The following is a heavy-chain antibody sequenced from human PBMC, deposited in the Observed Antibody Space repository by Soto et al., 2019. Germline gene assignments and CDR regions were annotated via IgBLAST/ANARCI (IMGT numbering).Heavy chain of an antibody. CDR3: ASRSGDWGYSYGLWYYYGMDV. V-gene: IGHV1-2*02. J-gene: IGHJ6*02. Sequence: ASVKVSCKGSGYTFTGYYMHWVRQAPGQGLEWMGWINPNSGGTNYAQKFQGRVTMTRDTSISTAYMELSRLRSDDTAVYYCASRSGDWGYSYGLWYYYGMDVWGQGTTVTV. CDR2: INPNSGGT. D-gene: IGHD5-18*01. CDR1: GYTFTGYY.